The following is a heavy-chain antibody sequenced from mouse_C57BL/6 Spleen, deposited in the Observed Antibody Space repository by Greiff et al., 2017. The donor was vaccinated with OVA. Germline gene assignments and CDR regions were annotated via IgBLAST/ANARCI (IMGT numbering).Heavy chain of an antibody. CDR1: GFTFSSYA. D-gene: IGHD2-2*01. J-gene: IGHJ3*01. CDR2: ISDGGSYT. V-gene: IGHV5-4*01. Sequence: EVQLVESGGGLVKPGGSLKLSCAASGFTFSSYAMSWVRQTPEKRLEWVATISDGGSYTYYPDNVKGRFTISRDNAKNNLYLQMSHLKSEDTAMYYCARDLVTTGFAYWGQGTLVTVSA. CDR3: ARDLVTTGFAY.